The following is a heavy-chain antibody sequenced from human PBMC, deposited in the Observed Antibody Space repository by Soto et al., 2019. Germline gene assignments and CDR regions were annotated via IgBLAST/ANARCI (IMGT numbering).Heavy chain of an antibody. J-gene: IGHJ4*02. CDR3: AKDQGSSWYEIDY. CDR1: GFTFSTYA. D-gene: IGHD6-13*01. V-gene: IGHV3-23*01. CDR2: ITSRGGNT. Sequence: PGGSRRLSSVVAGFTFSTYAMSWVRQAPGKGLEWVSTITSRGGNTYYVDSVKGRFTISRDNSKNTLYLQMNSLRADDTAVYYCAKDQGSSWYEIDYWGQGTLATVSS.